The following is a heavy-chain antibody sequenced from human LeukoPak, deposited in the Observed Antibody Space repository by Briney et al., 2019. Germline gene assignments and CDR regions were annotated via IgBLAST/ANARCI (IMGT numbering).Heavy chain of an antibody. CDR1: GFTVSSNY. CDR3: ARDRYYGSGSYTDY. CDR2: IYSGGST. D-gene: IGHD3-10*01. V-gene: IGHV3-66*01. J-gene: IGHJ4*02. Sequence: GSLRLSCAASGFTVSSNYMSWVRQAPGKGLEWVSVIYSGGSTYYADSVKGRFTISRDNSKNTLYLQMNSLRAEDTAVYYCARDRYYGSGSYTDYWGQGTLVTVSS.